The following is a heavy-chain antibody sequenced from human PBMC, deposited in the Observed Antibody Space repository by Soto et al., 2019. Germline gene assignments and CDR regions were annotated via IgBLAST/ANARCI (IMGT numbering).Heavy chain of an antibody. CDR3: TRDFQWFGVQPFDS. CDR2: ISGSGLST. CDR1: GFTFYDFA. V-gene: IGHV3-23*01. J-gene: IGHJ4*02. D-gene: IGHD3-10*01. Sequence: PGGSLRLSCVASGFTFYDFAMNWVRQAPGQGLEWVSTISGSGLSTYYTVAVEGRFSISRDNSKNTLYLQMDSLRVDDTGIYYCTRDFQWFGVQPFDSWGQGTLVTVSS.